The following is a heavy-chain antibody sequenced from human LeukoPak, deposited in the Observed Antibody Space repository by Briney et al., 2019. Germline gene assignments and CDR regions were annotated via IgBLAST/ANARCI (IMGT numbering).Heavy chain of an antibody. Sequence: ASVKVSCKASGYSFTSHYMHWGRQAPGQRLEWLGLINPSGSSTLYAQQFQGSVTMTGDMSTTIDYMELSSLRSEDTAVYYCARDNSVGDIAWWFDPWGQGTLVTVSS. D-gene: IGHD3-16*02. J-gene: IGHJ5*02. CDR2: INPSGSST. CDR3: ARDNSVGDIAWWFDP. CDR1: GYSFTSHY. V-gene: IGHV1-46*01.